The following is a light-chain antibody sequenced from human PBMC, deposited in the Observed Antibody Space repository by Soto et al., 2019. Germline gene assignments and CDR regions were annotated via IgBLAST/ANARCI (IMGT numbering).Light chain of an antibody. CDR1: QSVTSSY. CDR3: QHYGFSPRWT. Sequence: EIVLTQSPGTLSLSPGERATLSCRASQSVTSSYLAWFQQKPVQAPRLLIYGASRRATGIPDRFSGSGSVTDFTLTISRLEPEDFAVSYCQHYGFSPRWTFGQGTKVDI. V-gene: IGKV3-20*01. J-gene: IGKJ1*01. CDR2: GAS.